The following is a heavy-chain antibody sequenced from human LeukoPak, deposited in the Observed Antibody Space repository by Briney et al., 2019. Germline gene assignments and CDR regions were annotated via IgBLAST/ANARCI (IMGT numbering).Heavy chain of an antibody. CDR2: FDPEDGET. J-gene: IGHJ6*04. CDR1: GYTLTELS. Sequence: RASVKVSCKVSGYTLTELSMHWVRQAPGKGLEWMGGFDPEDGETIYAQKFQGRVTMTEDTSTDTAYMELSSLRSEDTAVYYCARDRFEPAAQGRYYYYGMDAWGKGTTVTVSS. CDR3: ARDRFEPAAQGRYYYYGMDA. D-gene: IGHD2-2*01. V-gene: IGHV1-24*01.